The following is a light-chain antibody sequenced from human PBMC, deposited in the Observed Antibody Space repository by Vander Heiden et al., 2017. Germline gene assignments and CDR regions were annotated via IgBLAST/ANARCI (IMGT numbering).Light chain of an antibody. CDR2: AAS. CDR1: QSISSY. CDR3: QQSYSTPPWT. J-gene: IGKJ1*01. V-gene: IGKV1-39*01. Sequence: MTQSPSSLSASVGDSVTITCRASQSISSYLNWYQQKPGKAPKLLIYAASSLQSGVPSRFSGSGSGTDFTLTISSLQPEDFATYYCQQSYSTPPWTFGQGTKVEIK.